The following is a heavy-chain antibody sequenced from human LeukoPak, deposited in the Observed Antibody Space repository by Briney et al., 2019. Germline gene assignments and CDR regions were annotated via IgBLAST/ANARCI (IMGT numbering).Heavy chain of an antibody. V-gene: IGHV4-59*08. CDR3: ARHIGGGIEDMDV. Sequence: SETLSLTCTVSGASTSSFSWSWIRQPPGKGLEWIGYIYVTGTRYNPYLQSRVTISVDRSRNQFFLKMSSVTAADTAVYYCARHIGGGIEDMDVWGKGTKVIVSS. CDR1: GASTSSFS. D-gene: IGHD3-16*02. J-gene: IGHJ6*03. CDR2: IYVTGT.